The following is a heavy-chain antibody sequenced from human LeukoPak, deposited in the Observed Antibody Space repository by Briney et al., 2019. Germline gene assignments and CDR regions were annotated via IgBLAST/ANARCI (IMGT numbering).Heavy chain of an antibody. J-gene: IGHJ4*02. Sequence: GGSLRLSCAASGFTVSSNYMSWVRQAPGKGLEWVSVIYSGGSTYYADSVKGRFTISRDNSKNSLYLQMNSLRAEDTAVYYCARTGYSSSSADYWGQGTLVTVSS. V-gene: IGHV3-66*01. CDR3: ARTGYSSSSADY. CDR1: GFTVSSNY. D-gene: IGHD6-6*01. CDR2: IYSGGST.